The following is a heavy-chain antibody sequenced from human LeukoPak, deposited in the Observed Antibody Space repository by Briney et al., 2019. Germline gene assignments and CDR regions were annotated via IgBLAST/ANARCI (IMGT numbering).Heavy chain of an antibody. CDR3: ARETPCSGGSCYSSYYYGMDV. CDR1: GGTFSSYA. J-gene: IGHJ6*02. CDR2: IIPIFGIA. D-gene: IGHD2-15*01. Sequence: ASVKVSRKASGGTFSSYAISWVRQAPGQGLEWMGRIIPIFGIANYAQKFQGRVTITADKSTSTAYMELSSLRSEDTAVYYCARETPCSGGSCYSSYYYGMDVWGQGTTVTVSS. V-gene: IGHV1-69*04.